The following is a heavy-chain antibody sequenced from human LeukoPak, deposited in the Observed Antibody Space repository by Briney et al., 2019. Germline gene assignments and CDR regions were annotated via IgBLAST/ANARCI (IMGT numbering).Heavy chain of an antibody. CDR2: ISSSGSTI. Sequence: PGGSLRLSCAASGFTFSSYEMNWVRQAPGKGLEWVSYISSSGSTIYYADSVKGRFTISRDNATNSLYLQMNSLRAEDTAVYYCARDSSDDYDSSALPRHWGQGTLVTVSS. D-gene: IGHD3-22*01. J-gene: IGHJ4*02. V-gene: IGHV3-48*03. CDR1: GFTFSSYE. CDR3: ARDSSDDYDSSALPRH.